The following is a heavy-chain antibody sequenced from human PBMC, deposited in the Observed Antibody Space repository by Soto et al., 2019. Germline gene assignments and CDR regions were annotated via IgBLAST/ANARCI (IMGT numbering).Heavy chain of an antibody. V-gene: IGHV3-23*01. J-gene: IGHJ6*02. CDR2: ISGDGRTT. D-gene: IGHD6-13*01. CDR1: GFTFSNHV. CDR3: ARQSSSWSGGMDV. Sequence: EAQLLQSGGGLVQPGGSLRLSCAAPGFTFSNHVMGWVRQAPGKGLEWVSVISGDGRTTYYSDFVKGRFTISRENAKNSLYLQMNSLRAGDTAVYYCARQSSSWSGGMDVWGQGTTVTVSS.